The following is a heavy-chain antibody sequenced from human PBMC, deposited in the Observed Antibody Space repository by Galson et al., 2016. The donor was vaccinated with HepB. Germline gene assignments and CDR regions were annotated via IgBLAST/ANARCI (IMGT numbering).Heavy chain of an antibody. CDR3: ARVGDYYGSGGFDF. J-gene: IGHJ4*02. V-gene: IGHV1-3*01. CDR1: GYSFTSHA. D-gene: IGHD3-10*01. Sequence: SCKASGYSFTSHAIYWVRQAPGQGLEWMGWINPGNGNTKYSQKIKGRGTITRETSATTVYMEMSSLRSEDTAMYYCARVGDYYGSGGFDFWGQGTLVTVSS. CDR2: INPGNGNT.